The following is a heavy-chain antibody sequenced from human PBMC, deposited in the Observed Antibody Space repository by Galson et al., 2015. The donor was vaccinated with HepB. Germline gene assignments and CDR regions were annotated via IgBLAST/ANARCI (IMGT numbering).Heavy chain of an antibody. J-gene: IGHJ6*02. D-gene: IGHD2-15*01. Sequence: SLRLSCAASGFTFSSYTMNWVRQAPGKGLEWVTSITSSSSYRYYADSVKGRFTISRDNAKNSLYLQMNSLRAEDTAVYYCARDGGYCSGGSQPLCYYDGMDVWGQGTTVTVSS. V-gene: IGHV3-21*01. CDR2: ITSSSSYR. CDR3: ARDGGYCSGGSQPLCYYDGMDV. CDR1: GFTFSSYT.